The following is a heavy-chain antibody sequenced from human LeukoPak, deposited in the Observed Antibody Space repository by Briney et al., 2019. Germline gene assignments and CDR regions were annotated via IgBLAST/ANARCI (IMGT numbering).Heavy chain of an antibody. V-gene: IGHV4-34*01. J-gene: IGHJ4*02. Sequence: SETLSLTCAVYGGSFSGYYWSWIRQPPGKGLEWIGEINHSGSTNYNPSLKSRVTMSVDTSKNQFSLKLSSVTAADTAMYYCARARYGDSPFGYWGQGTLVTVSS. CDR1: GGSFSGYY. CDR3: ARARYGDSPFGY. CDR2: INHSGST. D-gene: IGHD4-17*01.